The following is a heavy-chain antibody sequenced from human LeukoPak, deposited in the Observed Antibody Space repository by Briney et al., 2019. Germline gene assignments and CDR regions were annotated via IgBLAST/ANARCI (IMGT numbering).Heavy chain of an antibody. D-gene: IGHD1-20*01. Sequence: GRSLRLSCAASGFTFSTYAMHWVRQAPGKGLEWVAVMSHDGRNKFYADSVKGRFTISRDNSKNTLYLQMSSLGAKDTAVFYCARDSNWNQPDYWGQGTLVTVSS. CDR2: MSHDGRNK. J-gene: IGHJ4*02. CDR1: GFTFSTYA. CDR3: ARDSNWNQPDY. V-gene: IGHV3-30*04.